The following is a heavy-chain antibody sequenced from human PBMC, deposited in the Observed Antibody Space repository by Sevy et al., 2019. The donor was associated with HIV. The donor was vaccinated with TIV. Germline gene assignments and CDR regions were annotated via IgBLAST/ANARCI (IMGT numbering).Heavy chain of an antibody. CDR2: ISGFNGDT. CDR1: GYTFTNYA. J-gene: IGHJ4*02. Sequence: ASVKVSCKASGYTFTNYAISWVRQAPGQGLEWMGWISGFNGDTKNAEKFQGRFPMTTDTSTKTAYMDLRSLRSDDTAVYYCVRGTTIYDFWTGGDYWGQGTLVTVSS. D-gene: IGHD3-3*01. V-gene: IGHV1-18*01. CDR3: VRGTTIYDFWTGGDY.